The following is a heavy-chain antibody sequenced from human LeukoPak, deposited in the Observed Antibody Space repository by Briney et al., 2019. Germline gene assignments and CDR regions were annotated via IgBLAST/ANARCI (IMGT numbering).Heavy chain of an antibody. Sequence: GGSLRLSCAASGFTFSRSWMSWVRQAPGKGLEYVSAISSNGGATYYGNSVKGRFTISRDNSKNTLYLQMGSLRAEDMAVYYCAREGAAASVDYWGQGTLVTVSS. CDR3: AREGAAASVDY. D-gene: IGHD6-13*01. V-gene: IGHV3-64*01. CDR2: ISSNGGAT. J-gene: IGHJ4*02. CDR1: GFTFSRSW.